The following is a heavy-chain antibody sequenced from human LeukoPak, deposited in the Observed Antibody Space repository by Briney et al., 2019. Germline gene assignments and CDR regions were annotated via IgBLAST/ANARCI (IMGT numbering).Heavy chain of an antibody. CDR1: GFTFSSYW. J-gene: IGHJ4*02. V-gene: IGHV3-7*01. Sequence: PGGSLRLSCVASGFTFSSYWMHWVRQAPGKGLEWVANIKQDGSQTYYVDSVKGRLTISRDNAANSLFLQINSLRAEDTAVYYCARIGYSSSSFDYWGQGTLVIVSS. CDR3: ARIGYSSSSFDY. D-gene: IGHD6-13*01. CDR2: IKQDGSQT.